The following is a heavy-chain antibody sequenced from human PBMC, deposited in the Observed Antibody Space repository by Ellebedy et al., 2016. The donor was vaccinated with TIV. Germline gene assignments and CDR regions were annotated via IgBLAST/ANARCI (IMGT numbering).Heavy chain of an antibody. CDR1: GFTFRRYG. Sequence: GGSPRLSXAASGFTFRRYGMHWVRQAPGKGLEWVARISSDGSRRNYADSVKDRFTISRDNSKNTLFLHMNILRTEDTAVYYCAKPADPNPGYSASWATYFDYWGQGTLVTVSS. J-gene: IGHJ4*02. D-gene: IGHD6-13*01. CDR3: AKPADPNPGYSASWATYFDY. CDR2: ISSDGSRR. V-gene: IGHV3-30*18.